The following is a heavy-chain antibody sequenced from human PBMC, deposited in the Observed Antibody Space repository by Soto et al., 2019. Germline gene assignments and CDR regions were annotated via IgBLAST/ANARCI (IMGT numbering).Heavy chain of an antibody. CDR2: ISGSGGST. J-gene: IGHJ4*02. V-gene: IGHV3-23*01. Sequence: EVQLLESGGGLVQPGGSLRLSCAASGFTFSSYAMSWVSQDPGKGLEWVSAISGSGGSTYYADSVNGRFTISRDNSKNTLYLQMISLRAEDTAVYYCAKVGYCSRTSGYDYWGQGTMVTVSS. D-gene: IGHD2-2*01. CDR1: GFTFSSYA. CDR3: AKVGYCSRTSGYDY.